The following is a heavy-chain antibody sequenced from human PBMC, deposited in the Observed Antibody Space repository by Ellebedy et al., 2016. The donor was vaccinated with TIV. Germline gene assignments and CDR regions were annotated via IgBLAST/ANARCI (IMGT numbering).Heavy chain of an antibody. Sequence: GESLKISCAASGFTFSSYWMSWVRQAPGTGLEWVANIKQDGSEKYYVDSVKGRFTISRDNAKNSLYLQMNSLRAEDTAVYYCARDQGVSNWFDPWGQGTLGTVSS. D-gene: IGHD5/OR15-5a*01. J-gene: IGHJ5*02. CDR3: ARDQGVSNWFDP. CDR2: IKQDGSEK. V-gene: IGHV3-7*01. CDR1: GFTFSSYW.